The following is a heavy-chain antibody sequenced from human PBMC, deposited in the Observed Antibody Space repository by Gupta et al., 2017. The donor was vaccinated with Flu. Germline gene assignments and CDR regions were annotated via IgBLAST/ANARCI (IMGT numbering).Heavy chain of an antibody. V-gene: IGHV1-69*01. CDR1: A. J-gene: IGHJ4*02. CDR3: ARKGGGHCSGGTCYSFDY. D-gene: IGHD2-15*01. Sequence: AINWVRRPPGQGLEWMGGIIPVFGPTKYAQKFQGRVTITADESTNTAYLELSSLRSEDTAVYYCARKGGGHCSGGTCYSFDYWGQGTLVTVSS. CDR2: IIPVFGPT.